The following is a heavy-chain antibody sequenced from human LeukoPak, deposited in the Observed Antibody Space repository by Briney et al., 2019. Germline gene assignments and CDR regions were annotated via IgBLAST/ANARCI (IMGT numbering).Heavy chain of an antibody. Sequence: SETLSLTCAVYGGSFSGYYWSWIRQPPGKGLEWIGEINHSGSTNYNPSLKCRVTISVDTSKNQFSLKLSSVTAADTAVYYCARGFYCSSTSCWSGMDVWGKGTTVTVSS. CDR2: INHSGST. CDR1: GGSFSGYY. V-gene: IGHV4-34*01. D-gene: IGHD2-2*01. J-gene: IGHJ6*04. CDR3: ARGFYCSSTSCWSGMDV.